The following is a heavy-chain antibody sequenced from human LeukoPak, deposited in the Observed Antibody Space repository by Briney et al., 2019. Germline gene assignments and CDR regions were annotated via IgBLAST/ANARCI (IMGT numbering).Heavy chain of an antibody. Sequence: PGGSLRLSCAASGFTFSSYSMNWVRQAPGKGLEWVSSISSSSSYIYYADSVKGRFTISRDNAKNSLYLQMNSLRAEDTAVYYCARGGAQYCGGDCSNFDYWGQGTLVTVSS. J-gene: IGHJ4*02. D-gene: IGHD2-21*01. CDR2: ISSSSSYI. CDR3: ARGGAQYCGGDCSNFDY. V-gene: IGHV3-21*01. CDR1: GFTFSSYS.